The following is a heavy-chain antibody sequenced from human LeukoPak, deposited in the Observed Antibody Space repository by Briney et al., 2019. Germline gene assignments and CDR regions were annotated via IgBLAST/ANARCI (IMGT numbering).Heavy chain of an antibody. Sequence: GASVKVSCKASGYTFTSYYMHWVRQAPGQGLEWMGIINPSGGSTSYAQKFQGRVTMTRNTSISTAYMELSSLRSEDTAVYYCARKRYYYGSGSDFDYWGQGTLVTVSS. CDR1: GYTFTSYY. D-gene: IGHD3-10*01. V-gene: IGHV1-46*01. CDR3: ARKRYYYGSGSDFDY. CDR2: INPSGGST. J-gene: IGHJ4*02.